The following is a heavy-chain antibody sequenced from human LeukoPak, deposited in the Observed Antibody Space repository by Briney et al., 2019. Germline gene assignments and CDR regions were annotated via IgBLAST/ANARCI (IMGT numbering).Heavy chain of an antibody. V-gene: IGHV3-21*01. CDR1: GFTFSSYS. Sequence: GGSLRLSCAASGFTFSSYSMNWVRQAPGKGLEWVSSISSSSSYIYYADSVKGRFTISRDNAKNSLYLQMNSLRAEDTAVYYCASLLTPGWELVHWGQGTLVTVSS. CDR2: ISSSSSYI. J-gene: IGHJ4*02. CDR3: ASLLTPGWELVH. D-gene: IGHD1-26*01.